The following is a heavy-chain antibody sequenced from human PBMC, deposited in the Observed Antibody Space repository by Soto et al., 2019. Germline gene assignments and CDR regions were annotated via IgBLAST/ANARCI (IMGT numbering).Heavy chain of an antibody. CDR2: IWYDGSNK. J-gene: IGHJ4*02. V-gene: IGHV3-33*01. CDR1: GFTFSSYG. D-gene: IGHD5-12*01. CDR3: AREHGYSGYDGRGY. Sequence: QVQLVESGGGVVQPGRSLRLSCAASGFTFSSYGMHWVRQAPGKGLEWVAVIWYDGSNKYYADSVKGRFTISRDNSKNTLYLQMNSLRAEDTAVYYCAREHGYSGYDGRGYWGQGTLVTVSS.